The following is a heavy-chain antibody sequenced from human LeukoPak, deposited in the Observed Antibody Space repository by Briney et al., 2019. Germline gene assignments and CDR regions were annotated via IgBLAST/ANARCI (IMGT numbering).Heavy chain of an antibody. D-gene: IGHD3-22*01. J-gene: IGHJ6*02. Sequence: ASVKVSCKASGYTSTSYAMHWVRQAPGQRLEWMGWINAGNGNTKYSQKFQGRVTITRDTSASTAYMELSSLRSEDTAVYYCARALRDLYYYDSSGYYNYYYGMDVWGQGTTVTVSS. V-gene: IGHV1-3*01. CDR2: INAGNGNT. CDR1: GYTSTSYA. CDR3: ARALRDLYYYDSSGYYNYYYGMDV.